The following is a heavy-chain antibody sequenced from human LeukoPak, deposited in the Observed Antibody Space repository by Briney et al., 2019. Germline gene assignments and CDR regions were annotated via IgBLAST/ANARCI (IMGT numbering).Heavy chain of an antibody. Sequence: GASVKVSCKASGYTFASYGISWVRQAPGQGLEWMGWISAYNGNTNYAQKLQGRVTMTTDTSTSTAYMELRSLRSDDTAVYYCARGLTYSSSGRYAFDIWGQGTMVTVSS. D-gene: IGHD6-13*01. CDR3: ARGLTYSSSGRYAFDI. CDR2: ISAYNGNT. CDR1: GYTFASYG. V-gene: IGHV1-18*01. J-gene: IGHJ3*02.